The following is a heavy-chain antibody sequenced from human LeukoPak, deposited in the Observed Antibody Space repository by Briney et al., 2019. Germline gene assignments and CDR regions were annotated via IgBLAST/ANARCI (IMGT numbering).Heavy chain of an antibody. D-gene: IGHD3-9*01. CDR1: GGPINSSPYY. V-gene: IGHV4-39*01. CDR3: ARHRRHFDILTGYYAGPLDI. CDR2: IYYSGGA. J-gene: IGHJ3*02. Sequence: SDTLSLTCTVSGGPINSSPYYWRWIRQPPGKGLEWIGCIYYSGGAYYNPSLKSRLTMSLHTSKNQLSLKLRSLNAADTAVYYCARHRRHFDILTGYYAGPLDIWGQGTSVTVSS.